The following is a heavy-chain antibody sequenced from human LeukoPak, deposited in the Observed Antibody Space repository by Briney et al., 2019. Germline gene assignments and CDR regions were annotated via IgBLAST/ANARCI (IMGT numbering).Heavy chain of an antibody. J-gene: IGHJ4*02. V-gene: IGHV1-18*04. D-gene: IGHD2-15*01. CDR3: ARGYCSGGSCYLFDY. CDR2: ISAYNGNT. CDR1: GYTFTAYY. Sequence: ASVKVSCKTSGYTFTAYYVHWVRQAPGQGLEWLGWISAYNGNTNYAQKLQGRVTMTTDTSTSTAYMELRSLRSDDTAVYYCARGYCSGGSCYLFDYWGQGTLVTVSS.